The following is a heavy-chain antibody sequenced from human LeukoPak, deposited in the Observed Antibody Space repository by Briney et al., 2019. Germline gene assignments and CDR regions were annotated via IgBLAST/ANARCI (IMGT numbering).Heavy chain of an antibody. Sequence: GGSLRLSCAASGSTFSTYAMSWVRQAPGKGLKWVSGISGSGANTYYADSVKGRFTISRDNSKNTLYLQMNSLRAEDTAVYFCAKAEAQYYFDFWGQGTLVTVSS. D-gene: IGHD6-6*01. J-gene: IGHJ4*02. CDR3: AKAEAQYYFDF. CDR2: ISGSGANT. V-gene: IGHV3-23*01. CDR1: GSTFSTYA.